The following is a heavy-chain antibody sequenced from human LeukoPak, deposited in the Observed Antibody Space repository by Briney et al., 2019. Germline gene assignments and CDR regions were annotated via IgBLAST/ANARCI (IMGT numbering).Heavy chain of an antibody. CDR1: GGSISSGGYY. CDR2: IYYSGST. CDR3: ARQLRFLEWLFPVDDYYYYGMDV. D-gene: IGHD3-3*01. V-gene: IGHV4-61*08. Sequence: PSETLSLTCTVSGGSISSGGYYWSWIRQPPGKGLEWIGYIYYSGSTNYNPSLKSRVTISVDTSKNQFSLKLSSVTAADTAVYYCARQLRFLEWLFPVDDYYYYGMDVWGQGTTVTVSS. J-gene: IGHJ6*02.